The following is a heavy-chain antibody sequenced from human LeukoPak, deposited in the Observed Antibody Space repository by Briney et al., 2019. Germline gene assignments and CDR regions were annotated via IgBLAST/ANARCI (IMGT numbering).Heavy chain of an antibody. J-gene: IGHJ4*02. Sequence: PGGSLRLSCAASGFTFSTYSMNWVRQAPGKGLEWVSSFSSRSGSIYYADSVKGRFTISRDNAKNSLYLQMNGLRAEDTAVYYCARGSSCDSWGQGTLVTVSS. CDR1: GFTFSTYS. D-gene: IGHD6-13*01. CDR2: FSSRSGSI. V-gene: IGHV3-21*01. CDR3: ARGSSCDS.